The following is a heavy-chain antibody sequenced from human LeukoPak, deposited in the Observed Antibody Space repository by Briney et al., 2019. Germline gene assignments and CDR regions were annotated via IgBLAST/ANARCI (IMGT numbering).Heavy chain of an antibody. J-gene: IGHJ4*02. V-gene: IGHV3-30*03. D-gene: IGHD2-15*01. CDR3: ARERGGGFDY. CDR2: ISYDGSNK. CDR1: GGSFSGYY. Sequence: LSLTCAVYGGSFSGYYWSWVRQAPGKGLEWVAVISYDGSNKYYADSVKGRFTISRDNSKNTLYLQMNSLRAEDTAVYYCARERGGGFDYWGQGTLVTVSS.